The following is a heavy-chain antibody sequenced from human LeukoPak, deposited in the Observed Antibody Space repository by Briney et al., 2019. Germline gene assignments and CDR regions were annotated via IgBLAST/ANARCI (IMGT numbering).Heavy chain of an antibody. D-gene: IGHD4-17*01. CDR1: GYTFTDLS. CDR3: ATLPYGDYLGSWGANWFDP. V-gene: IGHV1-24*01. Sequence: GASVKVSCKVSGYTFTDLSIHWVRQAPGKGLEWMGGFDSEDGETIYAQKFQGRITVTEHTSTDTAYMELSSLRSEDTAVYYCATLPYGDYLGSWGANWFDPWGQGTLVTVSS. J-gene: IGHJ5*02. CDR2: FDSEDGET.